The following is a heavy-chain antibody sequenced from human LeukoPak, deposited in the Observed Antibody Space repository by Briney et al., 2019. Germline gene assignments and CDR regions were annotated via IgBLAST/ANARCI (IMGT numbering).Heavy chain of an antibody. CDR2: INPNSGGT. Sequence: ASVKVSCKASGYTFTGYYMHWVRQAPGQGLEWMGWINPNSGGTNYAQKFQGWVTMTTDTSTTTAYMELRSLRSDDTAVYYCARRSAGTIDYWGQGTLVTVSS. J-gene: IGHJ4*02. CDR1: GYTFTGYY. CDR3: ARRSAGTIDY. D-gene: IGHD6-19*01. V-gene: IGHV1-2*04.